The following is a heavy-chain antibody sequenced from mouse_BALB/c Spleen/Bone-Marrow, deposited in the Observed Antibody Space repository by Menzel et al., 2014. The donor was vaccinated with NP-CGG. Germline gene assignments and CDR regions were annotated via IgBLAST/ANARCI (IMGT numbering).Heavy chain of an antibody. D-gene: IGHD2-10*02. CDR2: IWGDGGT. V-gene: IGHV2-3*01. CDR3: ARLAKTWYCDI. Sequence: VKLLESGPGLVPPSQCLSISCTVSGFSLTSYGVSWVRQPPGKGLEWLGVIWGDGGTNYHSALISRLSIIKDNTKSQVFIKLNSLQTDDTATYYCARLAKTWYCDIWGAGTTVTVSS. J-gene: IGHJ1*01. CDR1: GFSLTSYG.